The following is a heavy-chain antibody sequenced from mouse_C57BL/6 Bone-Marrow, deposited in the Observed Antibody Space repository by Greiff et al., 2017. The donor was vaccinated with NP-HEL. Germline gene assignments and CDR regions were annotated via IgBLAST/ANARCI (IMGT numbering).Heavy chain of an antibody. V-gene: IGHV10-1*01. CDR2: IRSKSNNYAT. Sequence: EVKLQESGGGLVQPKGSLKLSCAASGFSFNTYAMNWVRQAPGKGLEWVARIRSKSNNYATYYADSVKDRFTISRDDSESMLYLQMNNLKTEDTAMYYCVSDGYYWYFDYWGQGTTLTVSS. J-gene: IGHJ2*01. D-gene: IGHD2-3*01. CDR1: GFSFNTYA. CDR3: VSDGYYWYFDY.